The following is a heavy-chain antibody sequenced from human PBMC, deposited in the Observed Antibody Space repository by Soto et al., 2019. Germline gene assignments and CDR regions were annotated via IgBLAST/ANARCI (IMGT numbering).Heavy chain of an antibody. D-gene: IGHD4-17*01. J-gene: IGHJ4*02. CDR1: GFSLRNSGVG. CDR2: IYWDDDK. V-gene: IGHV2-5*02. Sequence: QITLKESGPTLVKPTQPLTLTCTFSGFSLRNSGVGVGWIRQPPGKALEWLALIYWDDDKRYSPSLKSRLTITKDTSKNLLVLTIATMDRADTATYYCAHLTTRGFYFDYWGPETLVTVSS. CDR3: AHLTTRGFYFDY.